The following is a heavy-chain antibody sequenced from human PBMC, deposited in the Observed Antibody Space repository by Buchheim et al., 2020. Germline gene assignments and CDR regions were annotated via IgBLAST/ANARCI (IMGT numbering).Heavy chain of an antibody. CDR3: ARHAAFDI. V-gene: IGHV3-48*03. CDR2: ISSPGSAV. Sequence: EVQLVESGGGLVQPGGSLRLSCAASGFTFNIYEMNWVPQAPGKGLGWVSYISSPGSAVYYADSVKGLFTVSRDNAKNSLFLQMNSLRAEDTAVYYCARHAAFDIWGQGT. CDR1: GFTFNIYE. J-gene: IGHJ3*02.